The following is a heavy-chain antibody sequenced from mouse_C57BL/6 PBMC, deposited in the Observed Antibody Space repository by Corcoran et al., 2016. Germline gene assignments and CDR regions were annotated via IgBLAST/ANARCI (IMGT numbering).Heavy chain of an antibody. CDR1: GYTFTDYY. V-gene: IGHV1-26*01. J-gene: IGHJ3*01. CDR2: INPNNGGT. CDR3: ARSTFAY. Sequence: EVQLQQSGPELVKPGASVKISCKASGYTFTDYYMHWVKQSHGKSLEWIGDINPNNGGTSYNQKFKGKATLTVDKSSSTAYMELRSLTSEDSAVYYCARSTFAYWGQGTLVTVSA.